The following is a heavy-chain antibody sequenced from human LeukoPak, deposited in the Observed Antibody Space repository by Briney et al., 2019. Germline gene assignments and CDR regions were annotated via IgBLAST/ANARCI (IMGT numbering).Heavy chain of an antibody. D-gene: IGHD6-13*01. CDR2: INPSGGST. CDR3: ARGGRGAAAYYYGVDV. V-gene: IGHV1-46*01. CDR1: GGTFSSYA. Sequence: GASVKVSCKASGGTFSSYAISWVRQAPGQGLEWMGIINPSGGSTSYAQKFQGRVTMTRDTSTSTVYMELSSLRSEDTAVYYCARGGRGAAAYYYGVDVWGQGTTVTVSS. J-gene: IGHJ6*02.